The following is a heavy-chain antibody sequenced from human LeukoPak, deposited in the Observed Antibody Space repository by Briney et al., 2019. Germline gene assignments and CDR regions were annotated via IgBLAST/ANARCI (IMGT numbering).Heavy chain of an antibody. V-gene: IGHV1-69*05. CDR3: ARGNSSSSGFDY. CDR1: GGTFSSYA. Sequence: VASVTVSCKASGGTFSSYAISWVRQAPGQGLEWMGGIIPIFGTANYAQKFQGRVTITTDESTSTAYMELSSLRSEDTAVYYCARGNSSSSGFDYWGQGTLVTVSS. J-gene: IGHJ4*02. CDR2: IIPIFGTA. D-gene: IGHD6-6*01.